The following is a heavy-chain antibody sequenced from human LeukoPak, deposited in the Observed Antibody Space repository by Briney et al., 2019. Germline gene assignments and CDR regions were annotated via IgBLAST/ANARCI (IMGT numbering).Heavy chain of an antibody. J-gene: IGHJ5*02. CDR3: ARYYYGSGTSFDP. D-gene: IGHD3-10*01. Sequence: GGSLRLSCTASGFTFSSHWMAWIRQAPEKGLEWVANIKQDGSEKRYVDSVKGRFIISRDNGKNSLYLQMNSLRAEDTAVYYCARYYYGSGTSFDPWGQGTLVSVSS. CDR1: GFTFSSHW. CDR2: IKQDGSEK. V-gene: IGHV3-7*01.